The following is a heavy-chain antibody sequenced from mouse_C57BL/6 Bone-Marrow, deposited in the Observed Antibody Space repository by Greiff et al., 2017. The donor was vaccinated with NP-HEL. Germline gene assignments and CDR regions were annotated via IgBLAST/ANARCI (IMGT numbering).Heavy chain of an antibody. CDR3: ARYIGGYHVDFDY. J-gene: IGHJ2*01. V-gene: IGHV7-3*01. CDR1: GFTFTDYY. D-gene: IGHD1-1*02. Sequence: DVQLVESGGGLVQPGGSLSLSCAASGFTFTDYYMSWVRQPPGKALEWLGFIRNKANGYTTEYSASVKGRFTISRDNSQSILYLQMNALRAEDSATYYCARYIGGYHVDFDYWGQGTTLTVSS. CDR2: IRNKANGYTT.